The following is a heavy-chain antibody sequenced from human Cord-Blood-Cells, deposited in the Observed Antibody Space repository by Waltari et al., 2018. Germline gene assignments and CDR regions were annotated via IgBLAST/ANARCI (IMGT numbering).Heavy chain of an antibody. CDR3: ARDVYCSSTSCYNWFDP. J-gene: IGHJ5*02. D-gene: IGHD2-2*01. V-gene: IGHV1-2*02. CDR2: INPNSGGT. CDR1: GYTFTGYY. Sequence: QVQLVQSGAEVKKPGASVKVSCKASGYTFTGYYMHWVRPAPGQGLEWMGWINPNSGGTNYAQKFQGRVTMTRDTSISTAYMELSRLRSDDTAVYYCARDVYCSSTSCYNWFDPWGQGTLVTVSS.